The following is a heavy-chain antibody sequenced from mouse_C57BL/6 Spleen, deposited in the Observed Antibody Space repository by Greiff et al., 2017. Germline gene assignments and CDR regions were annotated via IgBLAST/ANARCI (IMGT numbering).Heavy chain of an antibody. J-gene: IGHJ2*01. V-gene: IGHV1-80*01. CDR3: ARSGGNYGNY. CDR2: IYPGDGDT. D-gene: IGHD2-1*01. CDR1: GYAFSSYW. Sequence: VQVVESGAELVKPGASVKISCKASGYAFSSYWMNWVKQRPGKGLEWIGQIYPGDGDTNYNGKFKGKATLTADKSSSTAYMQLSSLTSEDSAVYFCARSGGNYGNYWGQGTTLTVSS.